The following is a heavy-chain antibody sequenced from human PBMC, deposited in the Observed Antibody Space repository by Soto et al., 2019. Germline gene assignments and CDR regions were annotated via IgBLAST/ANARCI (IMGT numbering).Heavy chain of an antibody. D-gene: IGHD4-17*01. Sequence: ASVKVSCKASGYTFASYGISWVRQAPGQGLEWMGWISAYNGNTNYAQKLQGRVTMTTDTSTSTAYMELRSLRSDDTAVYYCARLIGYGDYPYIFDYWGQGTLVTVSS. J-gene: IGHJ4*02. CDR2: ISAYNGNT. CDR3: ARLIGYGDYPYIFDY. V-gene: IGHV1-18*01. CDR1: GYTFASYG.